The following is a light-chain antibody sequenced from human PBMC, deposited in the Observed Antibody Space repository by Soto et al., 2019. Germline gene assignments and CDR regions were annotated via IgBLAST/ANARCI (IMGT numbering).Light chain of an antibody. CDR2: GAS. CDR1: QSVSSN. CDR3: QQYGSSPPIT. Sequence: EIVMTQSPATLSVSPGERATLSCRASQSVSSNLAWYQQKPGQAPRLLIYGASIRATGIPDRFNGSGSGTDFTLTISRLEPEDFAVYYCQQYGSSPPITFGQGTRLEIK. V-gene: IGKV3-20*01. J-gene: IGKJ5*01.